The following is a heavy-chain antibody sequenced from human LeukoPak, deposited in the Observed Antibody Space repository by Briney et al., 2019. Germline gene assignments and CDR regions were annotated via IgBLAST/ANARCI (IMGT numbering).Heavy chain of an antibody. CDR1: AFTFRSYG. CDR2: IRYDGGKK. V-gene: IGHV3-30*02. CDR3: AELGITMIGGV. J-gene: IGHJ6*04. Sequence: GGSLRLSCAASAFTFRSYGMHWVRQAPGKGLEWVTFIRYDGGKKYYADSVKGRFTISRDNAKNTLYLQMNSLRAEDTAVYYCAELGITMIGGVWGKGTTVTISS. D-gene: IGHD3-10*02.